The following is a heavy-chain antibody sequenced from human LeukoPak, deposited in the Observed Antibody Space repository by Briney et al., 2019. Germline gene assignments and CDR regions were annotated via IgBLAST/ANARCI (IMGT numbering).Heavy chain of an antibody. V-gene: IGHV3-7*01. CDR2: IKQDGSEK. Sequence: PGGSLRLSCAASGFTFNSYWMSWVRQAPGKGLEWVANIKQDGSEKYYVDSVKGRFTISRDNAKNSLYLQMNSLRAEDTAVYYCARDGDVLLWFGESGNYFDYWGQGTLVTVSS. J-gene: IGHJ4*02. CDR1: GFTFNSYW. D-gene: IGHD3-10*01. CDR3: ARDGDVLLWFGESGNYFDY.